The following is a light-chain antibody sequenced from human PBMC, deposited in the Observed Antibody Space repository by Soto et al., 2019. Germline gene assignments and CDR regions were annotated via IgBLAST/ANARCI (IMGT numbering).Light chain of an antibody. Sequence: DIKMSLSLSSLSASVGDRVTITCRASQRITNYLNWYQQKPGKAPKLLIYATSTLQSGVPSRFSGSGSGTDFTLTISSLQPEDFAMYYCQQYGGSPWTFGQGSKV. V-gene: IGKV1-39*01. CDR3: QQYGGSPWT. CDR2: ATS. J-gene: IGKJ1*01. CDR1: QRITNY.